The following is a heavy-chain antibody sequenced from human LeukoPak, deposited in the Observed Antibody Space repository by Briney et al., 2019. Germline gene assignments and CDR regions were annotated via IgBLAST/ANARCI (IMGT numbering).Heavy chain of an antibody. CDR1: GSTFSSYS. CDR2: ISSSSSYI. D-gene: IGHD6-13*01. Sequence: GGSLRLSCAASGSTFSSYSMNWVRQAPGKGLEWVSSISSSSSYIYYADSVKGRFTISRDNAKNSLYLQMNSLRAEDTAVCYCARGGSSSFDYWGQGILVTVSS. CDR3: ARGGSSSFDY. J-gene: IGHJ4*02. V-gene: IGHV3-21*01.